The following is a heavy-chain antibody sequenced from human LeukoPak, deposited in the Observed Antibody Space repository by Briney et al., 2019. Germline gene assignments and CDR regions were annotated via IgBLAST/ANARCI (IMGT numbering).Heavy chain of an antibody. CDR3: ASPPSGDGGSFEY. CDR2: IVPMFNTS. CDR1: GGTFSTYA. J-gene: IGHJ4*02. Sequence: SVKVSCKASGGTFSTYAISWVRQAPGQGLEWMGGIVPMFNTSNYAQKFQGRVTITADESTSTAYMELSSLRSDDTAVYYCASPPSGDGGSFEYWGQGTLVTVSS. D-gene: IGHD3-10*01. V-gene: IGHV1-69*01.